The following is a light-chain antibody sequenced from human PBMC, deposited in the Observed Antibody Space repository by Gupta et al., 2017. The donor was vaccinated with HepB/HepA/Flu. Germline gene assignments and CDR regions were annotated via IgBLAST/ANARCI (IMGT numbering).Light chain of an antibody. Sequence: DIQLTQSPSSLSASIGDRVTITCRASQNINNNLSWYQQKLGKAPKLLIYGASSLQSGVPSRYSGSGSGTDFTLTISSLQPDDFGTYYCRQRVGPETFGRGTKVDI. CDR1: QNINNN. CDR3: RQRVGPET. V-gene: IGKV1-39*01. CDR2: GAS. J-gene: IGKJ3*01.